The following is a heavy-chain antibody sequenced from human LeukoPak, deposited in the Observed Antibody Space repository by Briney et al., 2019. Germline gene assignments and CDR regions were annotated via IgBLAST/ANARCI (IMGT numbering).Heavy chain of an antibody. J-gene: IGHJ4*02. CDR1: GFTFSSYG. CDR3: AKDRHVWGYSYGQTFDY. Sequence: GGSLRLSCAASGFTFSSYGMHWVRQAPGKGLEWVAFTRYDGSDKYYVDSVKGRFTISRDNSKNTLYLQMNSLGAEDTAMYFCAKDRHVWGYSYGQTFDYWGQGTLVIVSS. D-gene: IGHD5-18*01. CDR2: TRYDGSDK. V-gene: IGHV3-30*02.